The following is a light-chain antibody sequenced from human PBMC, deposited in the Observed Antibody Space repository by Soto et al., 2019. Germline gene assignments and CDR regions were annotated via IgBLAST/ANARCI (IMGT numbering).Light chain of an antibody. CDR3: HHYNNWPPWT. CDR2: GAS. V-gene: IGKV3-15*01. J-gene: IGKJ1*01. Sequence: VVLTHSPGTLCFSPGEIATLSFGAIQSVSINLAWYQQKPCQAPRLLIYGASTRATGIPPMFSGSGSGTEFTLPISSLQSEDFAISYCHHYNNWPPWTFGQGTKVDIK. CDR1: QSVSIN.